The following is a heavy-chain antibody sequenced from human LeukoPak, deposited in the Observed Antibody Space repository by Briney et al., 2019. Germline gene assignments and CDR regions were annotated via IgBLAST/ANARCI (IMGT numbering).Heavy chain of an antibody. J-gene: IGHJ4*02. V-gene: IGHV3-23*01. CDR1: GFTFSSYA. Sequence: GGSLRLSCAASGFTFSSYAMSWVRQAPGKGLEWVSTVSGGGGTTYYADSVKGRFTISRDNSKNTLFLQMNSLRAEDTAVYYCALTIFGVVNPLEDWGQGTLVTVSS. D-gene: IGHD3-3*01. CDR3: ALTIFGVVNPLED. CDR2: VSGGGGTT.